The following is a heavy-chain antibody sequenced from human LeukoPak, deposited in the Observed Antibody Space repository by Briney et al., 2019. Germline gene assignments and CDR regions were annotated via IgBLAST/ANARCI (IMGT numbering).Heavy chain of an antibody. V-gene: IGHV3-15*01. J-gene: IGHJ4*02. D-gene: IGHD3-16*01. CDR1: GFTFSSVW. CDR2: IRIRNDGETT. Sequence: RGGSLRLSCTASGFTFSSVWMTWVRQAPGKGLEWVGRIRIRNDGETTDYAAPVKGRFSISRDDSENTLYLQMNSLKNEDTAVYFCTTVHGAGPVNFDYWGQGSLV. CDR3: TTVHGAGPVNFDY.